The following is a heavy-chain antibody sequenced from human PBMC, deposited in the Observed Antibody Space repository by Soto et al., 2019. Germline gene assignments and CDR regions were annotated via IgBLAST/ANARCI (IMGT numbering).Heavy chain of an antibody. CDR3: ARGYSYGSRYYYYGMDV. CDR2: IYYSGST. CDR1: GGSISSYY. Sequence: SETLSLTCTVSGGSISSYYWSWIRQPPGKGLEWIGYIYYSGSTNYNPSLKSRVTISVDTSKNQFSLKLSSVTAADTAVYYCARGYSYGSRYYYYGMDVWGQGTTVTVSS. V-gene: IGHV4-59*01. D-gene: IGHD5-18*01. J-gene: IGHJ6*02.